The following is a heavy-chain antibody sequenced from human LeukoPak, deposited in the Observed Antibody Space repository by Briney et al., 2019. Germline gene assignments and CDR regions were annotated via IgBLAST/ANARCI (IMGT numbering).Heavy chain of an antibody. CDR1: GFTFSSYE. Sequence: GGSLRLSCAASGFTFSSYEMNWVRQAPGKGLEWVSYISSSGSTIYYADSVKGRFTISRDNAKNSLYLQMNSLRAEDTAVYYCAREANIAAAPYFDYWGQGTLVTVSS. V-gene: IGHV3-48*03. D-gene: IGHD6-13*01. J-gene: IGHJ4*02. CDR3: AREANIAAAPYFDY. CDR2: ISSSGSTI.